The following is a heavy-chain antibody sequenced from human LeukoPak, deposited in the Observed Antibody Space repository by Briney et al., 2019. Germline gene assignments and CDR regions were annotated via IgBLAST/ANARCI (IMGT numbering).Heavy chain of an antibody. J-gene: IGHJ5*02. CDR1: GYTFTSYA. CDR2: INAGNGNT. V-gene: IGHV1-3*01. CDR3: ARARLGYCSSTSCYRFWFDP. D-gene: IGHD2-2*01. Sequence: ASVKVSCKASGYTFTSYAMHWVRQAPGQRLEWMGWINAGNGNTKYSQKFQGRVTITRDTSASTAYMELSSLRSEDTAVYYCARARLGYCSSTSCYRFWFDPWGQGTLVTVSS.